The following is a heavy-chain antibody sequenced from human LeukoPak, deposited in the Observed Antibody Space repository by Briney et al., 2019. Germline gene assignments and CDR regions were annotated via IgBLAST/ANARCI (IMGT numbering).Heavy chain of an antibody. CDR2: ISGSGGST. CDR3: AKDSSRCSGGSCYSCFDY. Sequence: GGSLRLSCAASGFTFSSYAMSWVRQAPGKGLEWVSAISGSGGSTYYADSVKGRFTISRDNSKNTLYLQMNSLRAEDTAAYYCAKDSSRCSGGSCYSCFDYWGQGTLVTVSS. V-gene: IGHV3-23*01. J-gene: IGHJ4*02. D-gene: IGHD2-15*01. CDR1: GFTFSSYA.